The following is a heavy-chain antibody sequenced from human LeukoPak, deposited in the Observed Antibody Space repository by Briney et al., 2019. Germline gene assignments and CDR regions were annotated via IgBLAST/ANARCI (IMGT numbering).Heavy chain of an antibody. D-gene: IGHD2-2*03. CDR3: ARRGGYCSSTSCPTYGY. CDR1: GYSFTSYW. CDR2: IYPGDSDT. V-gene: IGHV5-51*01. Sequence: GESLKISCKGSGYSFTSYWIGWVRQMPGKGLEWMGIIYPGDSDTRYSPSFQGQVTISADKSISTAYLQWSSLKASDTAMYYSARRGGYCSSTSCPTYGYWGQGTLVNVSS. J-gene: IGHJ4*02.